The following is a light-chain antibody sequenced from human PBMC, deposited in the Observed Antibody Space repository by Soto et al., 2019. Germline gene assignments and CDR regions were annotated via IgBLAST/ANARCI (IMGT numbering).Light chain of an antibody. Sequence: EIVLTQSPGTLSLSPGERATLSCRASQSVSSSYIAWYQQKPGQAPRLLIYGASSRATGIPDRFSGSGSGTDYTLTISRLEPEDFAVYYCQQYGSSPRFGQGTKVDIK. CDR1: QSVSSSY. CDR3: QQYGSSPR. V-gene: IGKV3-20*01. CDR2: GAS. J-gene: IGKJ1*01.